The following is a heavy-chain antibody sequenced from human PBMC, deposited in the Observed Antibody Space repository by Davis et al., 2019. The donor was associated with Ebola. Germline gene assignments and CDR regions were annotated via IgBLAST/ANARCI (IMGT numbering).Heavy chain of an antibody. Sequence: ASVKVSCKASRYTFTSYYMHWVRQAPGQGLEWMGIINPSGGSTSYVQKFQGRVTMTRDTSTSTVYMELSSLRSEDTAVYYCARGITMIVAPSWFDPWGQGTLVTVSS. J-gene: IGHJ5*02. CDR1: RYTFTSYY. V-gene: IGHV1-46*01. D-gene: IGHD3-22*01. CDR2: INPSGGST. CDR3: ARGITMIVAPSWFDP.